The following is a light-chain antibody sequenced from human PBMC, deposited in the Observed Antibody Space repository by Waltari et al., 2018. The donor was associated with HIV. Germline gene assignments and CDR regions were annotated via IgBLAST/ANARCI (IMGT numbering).Light chain of an antibody. Sequence: QSVLTQPPSVSGAPGQRVTISCTGSSSNIGAGFDVHWYQQLPGTAPRLLLYGNNNRPSVVPDRFSGSKSGTSASLAITGLQAEDEADYDCQAYDSSLSGWVFGGRTKLTVL. J-gene: IGLJ3*02. CDR3: QAYDSSLSGWV. CDR2: GNN. V-gene: IGLV1-40*01. CDR1: SSNIGAGFD.